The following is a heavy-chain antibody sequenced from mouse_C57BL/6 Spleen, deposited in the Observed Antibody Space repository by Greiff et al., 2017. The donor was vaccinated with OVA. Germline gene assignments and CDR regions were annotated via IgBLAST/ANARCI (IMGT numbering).Heavy chain of an antibody. CDR2: ISSGGDYI. Sequence: EVKLMESGEGLVKPGGSLKLSCAASGFTFSSYAMSWVRQTPEKRLEWVAYISSGGDYIYYADTVKGRFTISRDNARNTLYLRMSSLKSEDTAMYYCTSHYYGSSYWYFDVWGTGTTVTVSS. V-gene: IGHV5-9-1*02. CDR3: TSHYYGSSYWYFDV. CDR1: GFTFSSYA. D-gene: IGHD1-1*01. J-gene: IGHJ1*03.